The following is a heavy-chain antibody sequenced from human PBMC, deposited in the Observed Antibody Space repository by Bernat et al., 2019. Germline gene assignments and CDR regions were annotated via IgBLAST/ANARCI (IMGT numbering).Heavy chain of an antibody. CDR3: ARDSSSLMEYFQH. Sequence: QVQLVESGGGVVQPGRSLRLSCAVSGFTFSSYGMHWVRQAPGKGLEWVAVIWYDGSNKYYADSVKGRFTISRDNSKNTLYLQMNSLRAEDTAVYYCARDSSSLMEYFQHWGQGTLVTVSS. V-gene: IGHV3-33*01. D-gene: IGHD6-6*01. CDR1: GFTFSSYG. CDR2: IWYDGSNK. J-gene: IGHJ1*01.